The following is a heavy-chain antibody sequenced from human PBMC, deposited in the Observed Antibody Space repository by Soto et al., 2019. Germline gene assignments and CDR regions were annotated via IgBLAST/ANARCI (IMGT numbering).Heavy chain of an antibody. CDR3: AKGGEGSAYYYDSSGYFDY. J-gene: IGHJ4*02. CDR1: GFTFSSYA. V-gene: IGHV3-23*01. CDR2: ISGSGGST. D-gene: IGHD3-22*01. Sequence: EVQLLESGGGLVQPGGSLRLSCAASGFTFSSYAMSWVRQAPGKGLEWVSAISGSGGSTYYADSVKGRFTISRDNSKNTLYLQMNSLRAEDTAVYYCAKGGEGSAYYYDSSGYFDYWGQGTLVTVSS.